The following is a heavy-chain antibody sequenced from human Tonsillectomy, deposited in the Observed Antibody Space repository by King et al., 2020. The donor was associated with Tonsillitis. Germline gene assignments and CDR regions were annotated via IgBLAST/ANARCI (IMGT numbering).Heavy chain of an antibody. CDR2: IKTKPDKYAT. CDR3: VRGERGSPRD. D-gene: IGHD1-26*01. V-gene: IGHV3-72*01. J-gene: IGHJ4*02. Sequence: VQLVQSGGGLVQPGGSQRLSCAASGFSFSDHDLDWVRQAPGKGLEWLGRIKTKPDKYATTYAASVEGRFTISTDDSKNSLYLQMNSLKTEDTALYYGVRGERGSPRDWGQGTLVIVSS. CDR1: GFSFSDHD.